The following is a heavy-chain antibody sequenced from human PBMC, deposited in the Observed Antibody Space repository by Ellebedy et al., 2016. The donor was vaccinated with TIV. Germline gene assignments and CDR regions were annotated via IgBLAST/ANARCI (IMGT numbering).Heavy chain of an antibody. CDR1: GYPFTKYY. CDR2: LDARVGST. V-gene: IGHV1-46*01. D-gene: IGHD4-17*01. J-gene: IGHJ4*02. Sequence: ASVKVSCKASGYPFTKYYFHWIRQAPGQGLEWMGVLDARVGSTTYAETLQGRITMTRDTSTRTVYMELSSLKSDDTAVYYCACVPSAGADFWGQGTLVTVSS. CDR3: ACVPSAGADF.